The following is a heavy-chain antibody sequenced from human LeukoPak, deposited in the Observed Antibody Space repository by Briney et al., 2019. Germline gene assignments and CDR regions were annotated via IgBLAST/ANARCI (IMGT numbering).Heavy chain of an antibody. V-gene: IGHV6-1*01. CDR1: GDSVSSNSAA. Sequence: SQTLSLTCAISGDSVSSNSAAWNWIRQSPSRGLEWLGRTYYRSKWYNDCAVSVKSRITINPDTSKNQFSLQLNSVTPEDTAVYYCARGVESGYEPNNWFDPWGQGTLVTVSS. CDR3: ARGVESGYEPNNWFDP. CDR2: TYYRSKWYN. J-gene: IGHJ5*02. D-gene: IGHD5-12*01.